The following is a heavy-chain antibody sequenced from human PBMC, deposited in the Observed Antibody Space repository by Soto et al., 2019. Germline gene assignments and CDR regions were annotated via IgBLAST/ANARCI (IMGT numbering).Heavy chain of an antibody. CDR1: GFTFSSYA. D-gene: IGHD3-22*01. CDR3: ARDRDYDSSGYYVYYYYGMDV. CDR2: ISYDGSNK. Sequence: PRLSCAASGFTFSSYAMHWVRQAPGKGLAWVAVISYDGSNKYYADSVKGRFTISRDNSKNTLYLQMNSLRAEDTAVYYCARDRDYDSSGYYVYYYYGMDVWVQGTTVTVSS. J-gene: IGHJ6*02. V-gene: IGHV3-30-3*01.